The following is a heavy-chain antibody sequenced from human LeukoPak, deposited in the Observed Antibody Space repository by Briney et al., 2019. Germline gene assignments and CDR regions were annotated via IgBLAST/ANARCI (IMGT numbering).Heavy chain of an antibody. CDR2: LKQDGSEK. V-gene: IGHV3-7*01. CDR3: ARDLTRYSGSSQGGY. D-gene: IGHD1-26*01. CDR1: GFTFSSYW. Sequence: PGGSLRLSCAASGFTFSSYWMSWVRQATGKGLEWVANLKQDGSEKYYVDSVKGRFTISRDNAKNSLYLQMNSLRAEDTAVYYCARDLTRYSGSSQGGYWGQGTLVTVSS. J-gene: IGHJ4*02.